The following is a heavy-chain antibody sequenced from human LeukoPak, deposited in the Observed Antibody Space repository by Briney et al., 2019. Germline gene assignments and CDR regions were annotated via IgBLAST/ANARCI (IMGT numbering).Heavy chain of an antibody. CDR2: IIHNGTT. V-gene: IGHV4-34*12. J-gene: IGHJ4*02. Sequence: PSQTLSLTCAVYGGSLSGYFWSWIRQSPGKGLEWIGEIIHNGTTNYNPSLKSRVTISGDTSKNQFSLNLISVTAADTAVYYCARVSGYCPDGVCRFDFWGQGTLVTVSS. CDR1: GGSLSGYF. D-gene: IGHD2-8*01. CDR3: ARVSGYCPDGVCRFDF.